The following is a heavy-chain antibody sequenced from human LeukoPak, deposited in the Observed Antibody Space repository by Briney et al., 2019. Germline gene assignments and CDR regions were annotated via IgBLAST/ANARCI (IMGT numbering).Heavy chain of an antibody. CDR1: GYTFTSYD. CDR2: MNPNSGNT. Sequence: GASVKVSCKASGYTFTSYDINWVRQATGQGLEWMGWMNPNSGNTGYAQKFQGRVTMTRNTSISKAYMELSSLRSEDTAVYYCARPIGSGYSTPRDAFDIWGQGTVVTVSS. V-gene: IGHV1-8*01. CDR3: ARPIGSGYSTPRDAFDI. D-gene: IGHD3-22*01. J-gene: IGHJ3*02.